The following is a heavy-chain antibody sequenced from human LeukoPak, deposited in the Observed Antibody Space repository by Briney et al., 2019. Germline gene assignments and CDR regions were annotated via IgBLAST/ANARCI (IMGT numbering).Heavy chain of an antibody. CDR2: IIPIFGIA. CDR3: ATAIAVAGTSGMDV. J-gene: IGHJ6*02. CDR1: GGTFSSYA. D-gene: IGHD6-19*01. Sequence: SVKVSCKASGGTFSSYAISWVRQAPGQGLEWMGGIIPIFGIANYAQKFQGRVTITADKSTSTAYMELSSLRSEDTAVYYCATAIAVAGTSGMDVWGQGTTVTVSS. V-gene: IGHV1-69*17.